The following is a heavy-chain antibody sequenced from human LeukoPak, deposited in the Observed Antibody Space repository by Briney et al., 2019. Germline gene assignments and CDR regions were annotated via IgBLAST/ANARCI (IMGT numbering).Heavy chain of an antibody. CDR3: ARQGGYSYRILDY. CDR1: GGSISSSGYY. V-gene: IGHV4-39*01. D-gene: IGHD5-18*01. CDR2: IYYSGNT. J-gene: IGHJ4*02. Sequence: SETLSLTCTVSGGSISSSGYYWGWIRQPPGKGLEWIGSIYYSGNTYYNASLKSRDTISVDTSKNQFSLKLSSVTAADTAVYYCARQGGYSYRILDYWGQGTLVTVSS.